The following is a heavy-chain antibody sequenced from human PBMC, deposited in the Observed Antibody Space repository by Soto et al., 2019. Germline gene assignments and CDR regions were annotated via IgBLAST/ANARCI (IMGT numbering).Heavy chain of an antibody. V-gene: IGHV3-21*01. D-gene: IGHD2-2*01. Sequence: GGSLRLSCAASGFTFSSYSMNWVRQAPGKGLEWVSSISSSSSYIYYADSVKGRFTISRDNAKNSLYLQMNSLRAEDTAVYYCARDRSSFVPAASVDYWGQGTLVTVSS. CDR3: ARDRSSFVPAASVDY. CDR2: ISSSSSYI. J-gene: IGHJ4*02. CDR1: GFTFSSYS.